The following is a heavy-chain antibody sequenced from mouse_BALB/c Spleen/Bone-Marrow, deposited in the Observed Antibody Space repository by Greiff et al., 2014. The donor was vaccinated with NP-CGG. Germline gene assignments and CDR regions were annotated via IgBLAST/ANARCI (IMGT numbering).Heavy chain of an antibody. CDR1: GFSLTTYG. Sequence: VKLVESGPGLVKPSQSLSITCTVSGFSLTTYGLHWVRQSPGKGLEWLGVIRSGGGTDYNAAFISRLIITKDNSKSQVFFKVNSLQTNDTAMYYCARKGYTGYFDVWGAGTTVTVSS. J-gene: IGHJ1*01. V-gene: IGHV2-2*02. CDR2: IRSGGGT. CDR3: ARKGYTGYFDV. D-gene: IGHD2-2*01.